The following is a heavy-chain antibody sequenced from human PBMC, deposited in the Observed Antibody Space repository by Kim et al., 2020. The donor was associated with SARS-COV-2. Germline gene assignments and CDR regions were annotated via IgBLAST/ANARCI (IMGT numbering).Heavy chain of an antibody. D-gene: IGHD3-9*01. Sequence: SETLSLTCTVSGGSVSSGSYYWSWIRQPPGKGLEWIGYIYYSGSTNYNPSLKSRVTISVDTSKNQFSLKLSSVTAADTAVYYCARVVVLRYFDWLSMFDPWGQGTLVTVSS. CDR2: IYYSGST. CDR3: ARVVVLRYFDWLSMFDP. J-gene: IGHJ5*02. CDR1: GGSVSSGSYY. V-gene: IGHV4-61*01.